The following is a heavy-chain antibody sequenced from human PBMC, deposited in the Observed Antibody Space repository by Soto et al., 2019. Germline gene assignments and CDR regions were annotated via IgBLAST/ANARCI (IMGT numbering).Heavy chain of an antibody. CDR1: GFSLRTSGVS. D-gene: IGHD6-25*01. Sequence: QITLKESGPTLVKPTQTVTLTCSFSGFSLRTSGVSVGWIRQPPGKALEWLAFIYWNDDKRYSPSLQSRLTITNNNSKKEVVLTMTNMDPLDTVTYYCTYSVGSRGSFDYWGQGTLVTVSS. CDR2: IYWNDDK. CDR3: TYSVGSRGSFDY. V-gene: IGHV2-5*01. J-gene: IGHJ4*02.